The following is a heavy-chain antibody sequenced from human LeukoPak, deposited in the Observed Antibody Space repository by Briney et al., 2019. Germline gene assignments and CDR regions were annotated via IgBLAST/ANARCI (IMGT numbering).Heavy chain of an antibody. CDR1: GYSFTSYW. V-gene: IGHV5-51*01. CDR3: ARHIWPGYYYMDV. Sequence: GESLKISCKGSGYSFTSYWISWARQMPGKGLEWMGIIYPGDSDTRYSPSFQGQVTISADKSISTAYLQWSSLKASDTAMYYCARHIWPGYYYMDVWGKGTTVTVSS. J-gene: IGHJ6*03. CDR2: IYPGDSDT. D-gene: IGHD3-16*01.